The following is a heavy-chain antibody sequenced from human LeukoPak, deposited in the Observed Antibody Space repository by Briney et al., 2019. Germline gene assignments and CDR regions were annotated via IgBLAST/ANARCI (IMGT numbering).Heavy chain of an antibody. V-gene: IGHV3-30*02. CDR1: GFTFSSYG. J-gene: IGHJ6*03. CDR2: IRYDGSNK. D-gene: IGHD2-2*02. CDR3: AKDQLLYAHYYYYMDV. Sequence: PGGSLRLSCAASGFTFSSYGMHWVRQAPGKGLEWVAFIRYDGSNKYYADSVKGRFTISRDNSKNTLYLQMNSLRAEDTAVYYCAKDQLLYAHYYYYMDVWGKGTTVTVSS.